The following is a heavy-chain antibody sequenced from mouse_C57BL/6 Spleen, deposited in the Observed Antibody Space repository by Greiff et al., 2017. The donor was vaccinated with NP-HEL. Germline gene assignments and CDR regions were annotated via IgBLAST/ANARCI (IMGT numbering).Heavy chain of an antibody. V-gene: IGHV6-3*01. Sequence: DVMLVESGGGLVQPGGSMKLSCVASGFTFSNYWMNWVRQSPAKGLEWVAQIRLKSDNYATHYAESVKGRFNISRDDSKSSVYLQMNNLRAEDTGIYYGTVDGTDYWGQGTTLTVSS. D-gene: IGHD2-1*01. CDR3: TVDGTDY. CDR1: GFTFSNYW. J-gene: IGHJ2*01. CDR2: IRLKSDNYAT.